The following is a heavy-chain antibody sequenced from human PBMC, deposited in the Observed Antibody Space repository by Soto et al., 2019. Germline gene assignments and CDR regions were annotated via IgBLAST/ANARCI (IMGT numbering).Heavy chain of an antibody. CDR2: IRSKAYGGTT. V-gene: IGHV3-49*03. J-gene: IGHJ4*02. CDR1: GFTSGDDA. CDR3: TRATTYYYDSSGYMFDY. Sequence: GGSLSLSCTASGFTSGDDAMSWFRQAPGKELEWVGFIRSKAYGGTTEYAASVKGRFTISRDDSKSIAYLQMNSLKTEDTAVYYCTRATTYYYDSSGYMFDYWGQGTLVTVSS. D-gene: IGHD3-22*01.